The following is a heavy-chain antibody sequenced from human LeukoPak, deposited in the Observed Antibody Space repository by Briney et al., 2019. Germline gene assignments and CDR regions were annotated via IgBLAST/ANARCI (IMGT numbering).Heavy chain of an antibody. Sequence: GGSLRLSCAASGFTFSAYAMRWVRQAPGKGLEWVAVISYADGTMKSYAESVTSRFTISRDNSKSTLYLQMNSLGAEDTAVYYCVRSVGRHLARNWFDPWGQGTLVTVSP. J-gene: IGHJ5*02. CDR1: GFTFSAYA. D-gene: IGHD1-26*01. V-gene: IGHV3-30-3*01. CDR2: ISYADGTMK. CDR3: VRSVGRHLARNWFDP.